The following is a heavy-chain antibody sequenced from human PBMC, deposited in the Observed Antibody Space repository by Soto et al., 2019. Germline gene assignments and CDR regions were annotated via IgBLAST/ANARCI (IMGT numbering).Heavy chain of an antibody. CDR2: IWHDGKKK. J-gene: IGHJ6*02. Sequence: GGSLRLSCTTSGFTFIGYGMHWVRQAPGKGLEWVAVIWHDGKKKYYAESVEGRFTVSRDNSKNTLFMEMTSLRAEDTAVYFCARDKGGEDGMDVWGQGT. D-gene: IGHD3-10*01. CDR1: GFTFIGYG. CDR3: ARDKGGEDGMDV. V-gene: IGHV3-33*01.